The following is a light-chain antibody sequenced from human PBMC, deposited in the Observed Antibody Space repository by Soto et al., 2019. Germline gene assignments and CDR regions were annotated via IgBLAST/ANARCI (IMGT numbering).Light chain of an antibody. V-gene: IGLV2-23*01. CDR3: CSYAGSSTWV. CDR2: EGS. J-gene: IGLJ3*02. Sequence: QAVVTQPASVSGSPGQSITISCTGTSSDVGSYNLVAWYQQHPGKAPKLMIYEGSKGPSGVSNRFSGSKSDNTASLTISGLQADDEADYYCCSYAGSSTWVFGGGTKLTVL. CDR1: SSDVGSYNL.